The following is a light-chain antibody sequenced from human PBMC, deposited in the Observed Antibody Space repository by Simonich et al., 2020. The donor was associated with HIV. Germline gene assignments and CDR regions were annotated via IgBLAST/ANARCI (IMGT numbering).Light chain of an antibody. Sequence: DIQMTQSPSTLSASVGDRVPITCRASQSISSWLAWYQQKPGKAPNLLIYAASTLQSGVPSRFTGSGSGTNFTLTISCLQSEDFAHYYCQQYYAYPLSFGGGTKVEIK. CDR3: QQYYAYPLS. J-gene: IGKJ4*01. CDR2: AAS. CDR1: QSISSW. V-gene: IGKV1-5*01.